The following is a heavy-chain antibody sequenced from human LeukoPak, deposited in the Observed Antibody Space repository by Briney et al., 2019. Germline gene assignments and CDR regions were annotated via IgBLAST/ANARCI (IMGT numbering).Heavy chain of an antibody. D-gene: IGHD6-13*01. CDR2: IYYSGST. J-gene: IGHJ4*02. CDR3: ARVRAAAAPFDY. CDR1: GGSVSSGSYY. V-gene: IGHV4-61*01. Sequence: SETPSLTCTVSGGSVSSGSYYWSWIRQPPGKGLEWIGYIYYSGSTNYNPSLKSRVTISVDTSKNQFSLKLSSVTAADTAVYYCARVRAAAAPFDYWGQGTLVTVSS.